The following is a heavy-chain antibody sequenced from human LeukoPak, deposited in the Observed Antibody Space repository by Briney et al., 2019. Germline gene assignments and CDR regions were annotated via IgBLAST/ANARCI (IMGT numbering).Heavy chain of an antibody. Sequence: GGSLRLSCAAAGFTFSDYGMNWVRQAPGKGLEWVSGISGSGISTYYADSVKGRFTISRDNSKNTLYLQMNSLRAEDTAVYYCARAGAAAGYYMDVWGKGTTVTISS. CDR1: GFTFSDYG. D-gene: IGHD6-13*01. CDR2: ISGSGIST. CDR3: ARAGAAAGYYMDV. V-gene: IGHV3-23*01. J-gene: IGHJ6*03.